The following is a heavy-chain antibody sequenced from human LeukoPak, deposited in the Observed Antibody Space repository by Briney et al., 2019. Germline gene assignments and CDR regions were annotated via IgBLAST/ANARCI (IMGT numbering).Heavy chain of an antibody. Sequence: GGSLRLSCTVSGFTVSSNSMSWVRQAPGKGLEWVSSISGSGGSTNYADSVKGRFTISRDNSKNTLYLQMNSLRAEDTAVYYCAKDSDGYNLIPDAFDIWGQGTMVTVSS. J-gene: IGHJ3*02. D-gene: IGHD5-24*01. CDR3: AKDSDGYNLIPDAFDI. CDR1: GFTVSSNS. V-gene: IGHV3-23*01. CDR2: ISGSGGST.